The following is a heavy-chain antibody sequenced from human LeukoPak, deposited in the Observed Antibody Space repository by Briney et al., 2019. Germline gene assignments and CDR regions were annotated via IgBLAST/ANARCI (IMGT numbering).Heavy chain of an antibody. CDR2: IYYSGST. J-gene: IGHJ6*03. CDR1: GGSISSGDYY. Sequence: SETLSLTCTVSGGSISSGDYYWSWIRQPPGKGLEWIGYIYYSGSTYYNPSLKSRVTVSVDTSKNQFSLKLSSVTAADTAVYYCARVRGYSSSWSYYYYYYMDVWGKGTTVTVSS. V-gene: IGHV4-30-4*08. D-gene: IGHD6-13*01. CDR3: ARVRGYSSSWSYYYYYYMDV.